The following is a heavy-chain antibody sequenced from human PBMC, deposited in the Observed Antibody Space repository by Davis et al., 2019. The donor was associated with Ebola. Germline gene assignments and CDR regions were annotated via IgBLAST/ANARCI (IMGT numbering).Heavy chain of an antibody. CDR3: ARDRLDYGDFVYYGMDV. CDR2: TSYDGSNE. Sequence: GESLKISCAASGFTFRTYAMYWVRQAPGKGLEWVAVTSYDGSNEYYADSVKGRFTISRDNSKNTLFLQMNSLRPEDTAVYFCARDRLDYGDFVYYGMDVWGQGTTVTVSS. J-gene: IGHJ6*02. D-gene: IGHD4-17*01. V-gene: IGHV3-30-3*01. CDR1: GFTFRTYA.